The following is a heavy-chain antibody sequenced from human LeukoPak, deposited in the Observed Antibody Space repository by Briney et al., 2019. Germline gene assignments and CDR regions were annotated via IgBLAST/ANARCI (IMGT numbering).Heavy chain of an antibody. J-gene: IGHJ6*02. CDR1: GYTFTSYA. V-gene: IGHV7-4-1*02. D-gene: IGHD1-1*01. Sequence: ASVKASCKASGYTFTSYAMNWVRQAPGQGLEWMGWINTNTGNPTYAQGFTGRFVFSLDTSVSTAYLQISSLKAEDTAVYYCARDPRPHPGFYYYYGMDVWGQGTTVTVSS. CDR3: ARDPRPHPGFYYYYGMDV. CDR2: INTNTGNP.